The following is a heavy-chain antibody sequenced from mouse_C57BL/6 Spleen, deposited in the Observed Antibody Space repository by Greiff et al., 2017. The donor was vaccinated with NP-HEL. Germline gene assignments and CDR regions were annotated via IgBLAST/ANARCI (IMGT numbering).Heavy chain of an antibody. V-gene: IGHV14-4*01. CDR3: TPGYYSNSWFAY. J-gene: IGHJ3*01. CDR2: IDPENGDT. D-gene: IGHD2-5*01. CDR1: GFNIKDDY. Sequence: EVKLQQSGAELVRPGASVKLSCTASGFNIKDDYMHWVKQRPEQGLEWIGWIDPENGDTEYASKFQGKATITADTSSNTAYLQLSSLTSEDTAVYYCTPGYYSNSWFAYWGQGTLVTVSA.